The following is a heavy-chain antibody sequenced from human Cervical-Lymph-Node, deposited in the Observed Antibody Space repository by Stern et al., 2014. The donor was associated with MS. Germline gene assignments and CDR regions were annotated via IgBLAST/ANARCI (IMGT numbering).Heavy chain of an antibody. CDR2: ISTYNGNT. V-gene: IGHV1-18*01. D-gene: IGHD1-20*01. J-gene: IGHJ4*02. CDR3: ARGGTAVTGTDYDY. Sequence: DQLVQSGAEVKKPGASVKVSCKASGYTFNNYGITWVRQAPGQGLEGMGRISTYNGNTSYAQKLQGRVTMTTDSSTSTAFMELRSLRSDDTAVYYCARGGTAVTGTDYDYWGQGTLVTVSS. CDR1: GYTFNNYG.